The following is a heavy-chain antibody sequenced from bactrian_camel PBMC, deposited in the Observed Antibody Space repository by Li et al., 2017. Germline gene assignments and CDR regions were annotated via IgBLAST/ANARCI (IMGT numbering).Heavy chain of an antibody. CDR1: RYLYVTNC. Sequence: VQLVESGGGSVQAGGSLKLSCAASRYLYVTNCMGWFRQSPGKEREEVATITSSTGRTNMAASVKGRFTISRDNAKNTLYPQMNNLKPEDTATYYCAAGTESSSRCTRLPPREADFGVWGQGTQVTVS. V-gene: IGHV3S53*01. CDR2: ITSSTGRT. CDR3: AAGTESSSRCTRLPPREADFGV. J-gene: IGHJ6*01. D-gene: IGHD2*01.